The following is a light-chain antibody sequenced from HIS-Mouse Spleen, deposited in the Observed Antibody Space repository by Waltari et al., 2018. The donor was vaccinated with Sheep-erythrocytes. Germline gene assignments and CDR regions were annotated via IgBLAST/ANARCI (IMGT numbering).Light chain of an antibody. CDR2: GAS. J-gene: IGKJ1*01. CDR1: QSVSSSY. V-gene: IGKV3D-7*01. CDR3: QQDYNLRT. Sequence: EIVMTQSPATLSLSPGERATLSCRASQSVSSSYLSWYQQKPGQSPRLLIYGASTRATGIPARFSGSGSGTDFTITISSLQPEDFAVYYCQQDYNLRTFGQGTQVEIK.